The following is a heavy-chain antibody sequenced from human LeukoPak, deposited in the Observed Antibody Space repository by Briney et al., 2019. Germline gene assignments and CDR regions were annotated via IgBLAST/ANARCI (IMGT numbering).Heavy chain of an antibody. CDR2: FDPEDGET. D-gene: IGHD3-10*01. Sequence: ASVRVSCKVSGYTLTELSMHWVRPAPGKGLEWMGGFDPEDGETIYAQKFQGRVTMTEDTSTDTAYMELSSLRSEDTAVYYCATVPRSPIWFGEAAFDPWGQGTLVTVSS. J-gene: IGHJ5*02. CDR3: ATVPRSPIWFGEAAFDP. CDR1: GYTLTELS. V-gene: IGHV1-24*01.